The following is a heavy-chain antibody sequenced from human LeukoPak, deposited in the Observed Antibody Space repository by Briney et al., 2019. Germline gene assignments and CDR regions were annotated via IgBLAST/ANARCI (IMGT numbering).Heavy chain of an antibody. J-gene: IGHJ4*02. CDR1: GFIFSSYG. Sequence: GGSLRLSCAASGFIFSSYGMHWVRQAPGKGLEWVAVISYDGSNKYYADSVKGRFTISRDNSKNTLYLQMNSLRTEDTAVYYCAKDPSTGGLDYWGQGTLVTVSS. V-gene: IGHV3-30*18. CDR2: ISYDGSNK. CDR3: AKDPSTGGLDY. D-gene: IGHD3-10*01.